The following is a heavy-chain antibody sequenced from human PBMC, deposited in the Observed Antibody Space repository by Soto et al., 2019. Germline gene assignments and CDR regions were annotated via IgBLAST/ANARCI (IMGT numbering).Heavy chain of an antibody. V-gene: IGHV4-30-4*02. CDR1: CGSISSGDYY. Sequence: SDTLSLTCTFPCGSISSGDYYWSWIRQPPGKGLEWIGYIYYSGSTYYNPSLKSRVTISVDTSKNQFSLKLSSVTAADTAVYYCARSTTVWGDDFDIWGQGTMVT. CDR2: IYYSGST. J-gene: IGHJ3*02. CDR3: ARSTTVWGDDFDI. D-gene: IGHD4-17*01.